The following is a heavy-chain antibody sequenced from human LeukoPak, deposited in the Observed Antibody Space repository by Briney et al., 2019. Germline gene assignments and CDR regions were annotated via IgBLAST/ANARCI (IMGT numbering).Heavy chain of an antibody. CDR1: GGTFSSYA. V-gene: IGHV1-69*01. CDR2: IVPIFGTA. CDR3: ARDRRRHLRLPVGLSDFWSGSQVPYYFDY. J-gene: IGHJ4*02. Sequence: SVKVSCKASGGTFSSYAISWVRQAPGQGLEWMGGIVPIFGTATYAQKFQVRVTITADESTSTAYMELSSLRSEDTAVYYCARDRRRHLRLPVGLSDFWSGSQVPYYFDYWGQGTLVTVSS. D-gene: IGHD3-3*01.